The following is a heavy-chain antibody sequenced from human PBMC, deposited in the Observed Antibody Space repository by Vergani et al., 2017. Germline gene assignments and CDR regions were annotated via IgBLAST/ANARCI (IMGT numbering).Heavy chain of an antibody. J-gene: IGHJ6*03. V-gene: IGHV3-49*04. Sequence: EVHLVESGGGLVQPGRSLRLSCSGSGFTLGDYAMTWVRQAPGKGLEWVAFIWSKPYGGTTEYAASVKGRFTISRDDSKSIAYLQMNSLRAEDTAVYYCAKDRRDTAMVSHYYYYYYMDVWGKGTTVTVSS. CDR2: IWSKPYGGTT. CDR3: AKDRRDTAMVSHYYYYYYMDV. D-gene: IGHD5-18*01. CDR1: GFTLGDYA.